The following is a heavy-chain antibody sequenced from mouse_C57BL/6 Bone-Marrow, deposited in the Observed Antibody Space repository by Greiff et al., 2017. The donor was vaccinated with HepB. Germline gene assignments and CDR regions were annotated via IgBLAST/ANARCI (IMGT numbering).Heavy chain of an antibody. Sequence: QVQLQQPGAELVRPGSSVKLSCKASGYTFTSYWMDWVKQRPGQGLEWIGNIYPSDSETHYNQKFKDKATLTVDKSSSTAYMKLSSLTSEDYAVYYCARRATTVVATDYAMDYWGQGTSVTVSS. V-gene: IGHV1-61*01. D-gene: IGHD1-1*01. CDR3: ARRATTVVATDYAMDY. J-gene: IGHJ4*01. CDR2: IYPSDSET. CDR1: GYTFTSYW.